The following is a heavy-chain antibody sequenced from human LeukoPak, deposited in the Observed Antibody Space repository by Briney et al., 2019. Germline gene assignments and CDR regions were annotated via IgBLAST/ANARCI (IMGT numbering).Heavy chain of an antibody. CDR3: AKDYCSGGSCYYGDYFDY. CDR2: ISGSGGST. Sequence: GGSLRLSCAASGFTFSSYAMSWVRQAPGKGLEWVSAISGSGGSTYYADSVKDRFTISRDNSKNTLYLQMNSLRAEDTAVYYCAKDYCSGGSCYYGDYFDYWGQGTLVTVSS. V-gene: IGHV3-23*01. CDR1: GFTFSSYA. D-gene: IGHD2-15*01. J-gene: IGHJ4*02.